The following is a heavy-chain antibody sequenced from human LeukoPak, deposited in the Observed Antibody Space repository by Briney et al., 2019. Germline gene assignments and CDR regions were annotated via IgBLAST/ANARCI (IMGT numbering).Heavy chain of an antibody. V-gene: IGHV3-74*01. CDR3: ASEVNNYKYVDY. Sequence: GGSLRLSCTVSGFTLSNYWMHWVRQAPGKGLVWVSRINSDGSSTFYADSVKGRFTISRDNAKNTLYLQMNSLRAEDTAVYYCASEVNNYKYVDYWGQGTLVTVSS. J-gene: IGHJ4*02. CDR2: INSDGSST. D-gene: IGHD4-11*01. CDR1: GFTLSNYW.